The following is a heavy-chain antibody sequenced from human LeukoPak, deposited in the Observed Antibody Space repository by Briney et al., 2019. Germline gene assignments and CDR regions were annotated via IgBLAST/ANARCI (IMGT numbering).Heavy chain of an antibody. D-gene: IGHD6-19*01. CDR3: ASGRTSGWYYFDY. V-gene: IGHV4-59*01. Sequence: SETLSPTCTVSGGSISSYYWSWIGQPPGKGLEWMGYIYYSGSTNYNPSLKSRVTISVDTSKNQFSLKLSSVTAADTAVYYCASGRTSGWYYFDYWGQGTLVTVSS. CDR2: IYYSGST. J-gene: IGHJ4*02. CDR1: GGSISSYY.